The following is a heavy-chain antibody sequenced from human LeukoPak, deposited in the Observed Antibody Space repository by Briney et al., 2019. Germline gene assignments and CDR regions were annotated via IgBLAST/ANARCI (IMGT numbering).Heavy chain of an antibody. J-gene: IGHJ4*02. V-gene: IGHV3-30*02. CDR2: IRYDGSNK. Sequence: GGSLRLSCAASGFTFSSYGMHWVRQAPGNGLEWVAFIRYDGSNKYYADSVKGRFTISRDNSKNALYLQMNSLRAEDTAVYYRAKWIASAMYYHDSSGYPRFDYWGPGTLVTVSS. CDR3: AKWIASAMYYHDSSGYPRFDY. D-gene: IGHD3-22*01. CDR1: GFTFSSYG.